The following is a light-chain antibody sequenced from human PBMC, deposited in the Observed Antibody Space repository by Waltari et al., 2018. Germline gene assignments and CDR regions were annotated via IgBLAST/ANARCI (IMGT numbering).Light chain of an antibody. V-gene: IGKV1-5*03. CDR2: KTT. Sequence: SGTSTCRFSGVQSWLAWYQQKPGRAPSLLIYKTTNLQPGVPSRFSGSGSGTEFALTISSLQPDDFATYYCQQYDGSSQYTFGQGT. J-gene: IGKJ2*01. CDR3: QQYDGSSQYT. CDR1: GVQSW.